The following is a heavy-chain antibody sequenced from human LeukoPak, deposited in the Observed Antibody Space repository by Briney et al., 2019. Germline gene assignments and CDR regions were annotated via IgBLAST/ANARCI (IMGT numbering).Heavy chain of an antibody. CDR1: GFTFGDYA. V-gene: IGHV3-49*04. CDR2: IRSKAYGGTT. D-gene: IGHD3-10*01. CDR3: TRDRHYGSGSYWLNDY. Sequence: PGGSLRLSCTASGFTFGDYAMSWVRQAPGKGLEWVGFIRSKAYGGTTEYAASVKGRFTISRDDSKSIAYLQMNSLKTEDTAVYYCTRDRHYGSGSYWLNDYWGQGTLVTVSS. J-gene: IGHJ4*02.